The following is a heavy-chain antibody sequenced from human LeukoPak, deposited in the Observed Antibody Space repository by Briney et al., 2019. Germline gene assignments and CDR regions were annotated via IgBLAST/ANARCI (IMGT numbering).Heavy chain of an antibody. V-gene: IGHV4-59*01. CDR2: IYYSGST. J-gene: IGHJ6*03. CDR1: GGSISSYY. Sequence: SETLSLTCTVSGGSISSYYWSWIRQPPGKGLEWIGYIYYSGSTDYNPSLKSRVTISVDTSKNQFSLRLTSVTAADTAVYYCARGYYYYYMDVWGKGTTVTVSS. CDR3: ARGYYYYYMDV.